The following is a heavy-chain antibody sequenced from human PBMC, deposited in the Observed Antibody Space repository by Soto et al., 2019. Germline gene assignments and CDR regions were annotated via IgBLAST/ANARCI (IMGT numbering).Heavy chain of an antibody. CDR2: IYYSGST. CDR3: ARRRYYDFWSGPRPGRYYGMDV. CDR1: GGSFSGYY. J-gene: IGHJ6*02. D-gene: IGHD3-3*01. V-gene: IGHV4-34*09. Sequence: SQTLSLACAVYGGSFSGYYCSWIRQPPGKGLEWIGYIYYSGSTYYNPSLKSRVTISVDTSKNQFSLKLSSVTAADTAVYYCARRRYYDFWSGPRPGRYYGMDVWGQGTTVTVSS.